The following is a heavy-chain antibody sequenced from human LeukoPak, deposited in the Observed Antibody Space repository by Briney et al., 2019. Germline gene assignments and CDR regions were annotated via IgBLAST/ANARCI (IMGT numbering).Heavy chain of an antibody. CDR2: ISGSGGST. CDR1: GFTFSSYA. V-gene: IGHV3-23*01. Sequence: PGESLRLSCAASGFTFSSYAMSWVRQAPGKGLEWVSAISGSGGSTYYADSVKGRFTISSDTSKNTLYLQMNSLRAEDTAVYYCARDLSPVVRASPMGYWGQGIPVTVSS. CDR3: ARDLSPVVRASPMGY. D-gene: IGHD3-10*01. J-gene: IGHJ4*02.